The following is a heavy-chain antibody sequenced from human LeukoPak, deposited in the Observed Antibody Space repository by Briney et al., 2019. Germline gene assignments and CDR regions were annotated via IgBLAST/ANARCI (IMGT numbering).Heavy chain of an antibody. D-gene: IGHD3-16*01. CDR3: ARSGGVILETTFDI. CDR1: GFTFSTYS. V-gene: IGHV3-48*02. CDR2: ISSSSTI. Sequence: GGSMRPSCAASGFTFSTYSMNWVRQAPGKGLEWVSYISSSSTIYYADSVKGRFTISRDNAKNSLYLQMNSLRDEDTAVYYCARSGGVILETTFDIWGQGTMVTVSS. J-gene: IGHJ3*02.